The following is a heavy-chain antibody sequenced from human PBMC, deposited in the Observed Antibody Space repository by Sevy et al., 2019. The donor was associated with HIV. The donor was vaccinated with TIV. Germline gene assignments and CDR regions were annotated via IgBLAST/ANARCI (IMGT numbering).Heavy chain of an antibody. CDR1: GFIFSYYG. D-gene: IGHD1-26*01. J-gene: IGHJ4*02. CDR2: IWYDGSNT. CDR3: ARDPHEIMLSGSYYLY. Sequence: CLRLSCAASGFIFSYYGMHWVRQAPGKGLEGVAVIWYDGSNTIYADSVKGRFTISRDNSKNILYLQMNSLRDEDTAVYYCARDPHEIMLSGSYYLYWGQGTRVTVSS. V-gene: IGHV3-33*01.